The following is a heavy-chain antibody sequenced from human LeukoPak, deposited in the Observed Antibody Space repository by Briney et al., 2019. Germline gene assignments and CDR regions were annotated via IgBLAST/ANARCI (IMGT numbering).Heavy chain of an antibody. J-gene: IGHJ4*02. D-gene: IGHD6-19*01. CDR3: ARNPRGRGWYDY. CDR2: ISACNGNT. Sequence: ASVKVSCKASGYTFTSYGISWVRQAPGQGLEWMGWISACNGNTNYAQKLQGRVTMTTDTSTSTAYMELSSLRSEDTAVYYCARNPRGRGWYDYWGQGTLVTVSS. V-gene: IGHV1-18*01. CDR1: GYTFTSYG.